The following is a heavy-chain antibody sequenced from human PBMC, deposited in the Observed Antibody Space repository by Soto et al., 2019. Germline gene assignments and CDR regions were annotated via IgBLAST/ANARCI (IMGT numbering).Heavy chain of an antibody. V-gene: IGHV4-39*01. CDR3: ARRSFSPGGPYGILV. CDR2: MVYSGLT. D-gene: IGHD2-8*02. CDR1: GYSVTSRDYY. J-gene: IGHJ6*02. Sequence: PSETLSLTCSVSGYSVTSRDYYWAWIRLPPGKGLEWIGRMVYSGLTYYNTSLKSRVTLSVDTSMNQFSVMLLSVLAVDMAAYNQARRSFSPGGPYGILVWGQGTKAGVSS.